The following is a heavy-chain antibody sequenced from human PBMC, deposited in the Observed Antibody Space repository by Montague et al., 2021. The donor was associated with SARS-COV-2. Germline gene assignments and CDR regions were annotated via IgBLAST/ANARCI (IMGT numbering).Heavy chain of an antibody. D-gene: IGHD2-21*02. CDR1: GGFISSSY. J-gene: IGHJ6*02. CDR2: IYHSGNT. Sequence: SETLSLTCTVPGGFISSSYWSWIRQPPGKGLEWIGYIYHSGNTNYNPSLKSRVTISIDTSMNQFSLSLSSMTAADTAVDFCASDLLPPRTALKSNFFGLDVWGQGTTVIVSS. V-gene: IGHV4-59*01. CDR3: ASDLLPPRTALKSNFFGLDV.